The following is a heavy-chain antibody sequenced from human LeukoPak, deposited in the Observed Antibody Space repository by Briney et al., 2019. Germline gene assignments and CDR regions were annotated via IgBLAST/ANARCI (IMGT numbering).Heavy chain of an antibody. Sequence: GGSLRLSCAASGFTFKNYAMSWVRQAPGKGLEWVSVMYSGGSTFYGDSVKGRFTISRDNSMDTLYLQMNSLRVDDTAVYYCAREQVVVGRGYYGMDVWGQGTTVTVSS. J-gene: IGHJ6*02. CDR3: AREQVVVGRGYYGMDV. V-gene: IGHV3-66*01. CDR2: MYSGGST. D-gene: IGHD2-2*01. CDR1: GFTFKNYA.